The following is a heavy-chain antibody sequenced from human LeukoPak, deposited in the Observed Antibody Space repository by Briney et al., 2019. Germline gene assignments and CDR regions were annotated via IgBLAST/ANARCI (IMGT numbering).Heavy chain of an antibody. CDR1: GFTFSSYW. V-gene: IGHV3-7*01. Sequence: GGSLRLSCAASGFTFSSYWMSWVRQAPGKGLEWVANMKQDGSEKYYVDSVKGRFTISRDNAKNSLYLQMNSLRAEDTAVYYCARDRRWYSYGPGHDYRGQGTLVTVSS. CDR3: ARDRRWYSYGPGHDY. J-gene: IGHJ4*02. D-gene: IGHD5-18*01. CDR2: MKQDGSEK.